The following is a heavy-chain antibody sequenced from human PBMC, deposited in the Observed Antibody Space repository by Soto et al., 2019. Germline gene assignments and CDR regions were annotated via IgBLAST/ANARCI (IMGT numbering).Heavy chain of an antibody. D-gene: IGHD2-21*02. V-gene: IGHV1-24*01. J-gene: IGHJ3*02. Sequence: ASVKVSCKVSGYTLTELSMHWVRQAPGKGLEWMGGFDPEGGETIYAQKFQGRVTMTENTSTNTAYTELSSLRSEDTAVYYCARGRLGGDSNNFDAFDIWGQGTMVTVSS. CDR2: FDPEGGET. CDR3: ARGRLGGDSNNFDAFDI. CDR1: GYTLTELS.